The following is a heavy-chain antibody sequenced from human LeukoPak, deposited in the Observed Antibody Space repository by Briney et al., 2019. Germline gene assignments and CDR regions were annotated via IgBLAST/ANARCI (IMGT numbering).Heavy chain of an antibody. CDR2: INPNSGVT. V-gene: IGHV1-2*02. D-gene: IGHD1-26*01. Sequence: ASVTVSCKAFGYTFTDYYMHWVRQAPGQGLEWMGWINPNSGVTNYAQKFQGRVTMTRDTSISTVYMEMSRLRSDDTAVYYCARDSGSYRYFDYWGQGTLVTVSS. CDR3: ARDSGSYRYFDY. J-gene: IGHJ4*02. CDR1: GYTFTDYY.